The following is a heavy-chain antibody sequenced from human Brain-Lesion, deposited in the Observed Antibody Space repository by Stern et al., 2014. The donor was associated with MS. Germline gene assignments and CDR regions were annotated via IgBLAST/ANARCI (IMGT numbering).Heavy chain of an antibody. Sequence: QLVQSGAEVKKPGASVKVSCKVSGYTLTELSMHWVRQAPGKGLEWMGGFDPEDGETIYAQKFQGRVTMTEDTATDTAYMELSSLRSEDTAVYYCATDRDDFRSGYSAPTKGYGLDVWGQGTTVTVTS. J-gene: IGHJ6*02. CDR1: GYTLTELS. CDR2: FDPEDGET. V-gene: IGHV1-24*01. CDR3: ATDRDDFRSGYSAPTKGYGLDV. D-gene: IGHD3-3*01.